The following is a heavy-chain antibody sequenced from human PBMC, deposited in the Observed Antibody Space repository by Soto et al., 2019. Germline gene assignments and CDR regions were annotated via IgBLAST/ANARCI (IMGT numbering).Heavy chain of an antibody. V-gene: IGHV1-3*01. CDR1: GYSFTDYA. CDR3: ARGLGVRFLND. Sequence: QVPLVQSGAEVRKPGASVKVSCKASGYSFTDYAMQWLRQAPGQRPEWMGWISPGDGATRYSQRFQGRVIMTRDPSATTAYLELSSLTPDDTAVYYCARGLGVRFLNDWGQGTLVTVAS. J-gene: IGHJ4*02. D-gene: IGHD3-3*01. CDR2: ISPGDGAT.